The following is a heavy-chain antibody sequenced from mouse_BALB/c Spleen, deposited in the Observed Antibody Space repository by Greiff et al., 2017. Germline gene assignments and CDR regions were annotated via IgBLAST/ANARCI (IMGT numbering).Heavy chain of an antibody. V-gene: IGHV1S81*02. J-gene: IGHJ2*01. Sequence: VKLMESGAELVKPGASVKLSCKASGYTFTSYYMYWVKQRPGQGLEWIGEINPSNGGTNFNEKFKSKATLTVDKSSSTAYMQLSSLTSEDSAVYYCTRYGNYHFDYWGQGTTLTVSS. CDR2: INPSNGGT. CDR3: TRYGNYHFDY. D-gene: IGHD2-1*01. CDR1: GYTFTSYY.